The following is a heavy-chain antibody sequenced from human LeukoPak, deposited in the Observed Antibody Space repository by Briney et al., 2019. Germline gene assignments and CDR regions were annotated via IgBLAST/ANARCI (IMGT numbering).Heavy chain of an antibody. D-gene: IGHD2-15*01. Sequence: PSETLSLTCTVSGDSISSSYYYWVWIRQPPGKGLEWIGSIYYGGRTYYNPSRKSRVTVSSDTSKNQFSLKLKSLTATETAGYSXARXSHCEGGSCPPVWGQGTTVTVSS. CDR3: ARXSHCEGGSCPPV. V-gene: IGHV4-39*01. CDR2: IYYGGRT. CDR1: GDSISSSYYY. J-gene: IGHJ6*02.